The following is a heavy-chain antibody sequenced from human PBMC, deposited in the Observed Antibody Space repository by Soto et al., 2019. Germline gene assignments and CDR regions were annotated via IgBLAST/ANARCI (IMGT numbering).Heavy chain of an antibody. J-gene: IGHJ5*02. D-gene: IGHD6-19*01. V-gene: IGHV1-69*14. CDR3: ARQHPGYSST. CDR2: IIPIFGTV. Sequence: QVQLVQSGAEVKKPGSSVKVSCKASGGTFSSYAINWVRQAPGQGLEWMGGIIPIFGTVNYAQKFQGRVTIXXDTSTNTAYMELRSLRSEDTAVYYCARQHPGYSSTWGQGTLVTVSS. CDR1: GGTFSSYA.